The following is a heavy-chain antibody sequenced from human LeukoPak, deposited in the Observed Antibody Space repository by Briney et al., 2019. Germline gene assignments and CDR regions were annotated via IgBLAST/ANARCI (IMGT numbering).Heavy chain of an antibody. CDR1: GFTFDDYA. CDR2: ISWDGGST. J-gene: IGHJ5*02. CDR3: ARGAVAGIDP. D-gene: IGHD6-19*01. V-gene: IGHV3-43D*03. Sequence: GGSLRLSCAASGFTFDDYAMHWVRQAPGKGLEWVSLISWDGGSTYYADSVKGRFTISRDNSKNSLYLQMNSLRAEDTAVYYCARGAVAGIDPWGQGTLVTVSS.